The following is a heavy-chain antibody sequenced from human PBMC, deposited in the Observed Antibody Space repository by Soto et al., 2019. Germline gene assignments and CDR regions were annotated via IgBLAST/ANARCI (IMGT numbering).Heavy chain of an antibody. CDR1: GFTFSSYA. J-gene: IGHJ1*01. D-gene: IGHD2-8*02. V-gene: IGHV3-23*01. CDR2: ISGSGGST. Sequence: GGSLRLSCAASGFTFSSYAMSWVRQAPGKGLEWVSAISGSGGSTYYADSVKGRFTISRDNSKNTLYLQMNSLRAEDTAVYYCAKEYVVEVYAIPREYFQHWGQGTLVTVSS. CDR3: AKEYVVEVYAIPREYFQH.